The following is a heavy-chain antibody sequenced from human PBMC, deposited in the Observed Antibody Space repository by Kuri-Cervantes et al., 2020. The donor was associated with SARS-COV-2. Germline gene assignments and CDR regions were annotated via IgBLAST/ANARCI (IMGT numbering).Heavy chain of an antibody. D-gene: IGHD5-12*01. CDR1: GYSISSGYY. J-gene: IGHJ4*02. Sequence: SETLSLTCAVSGYSISSGYYWGWIRQPPGKGLEWIGSIYHSGGTYYNPSLKSRVTISLETSKNQFSLKLSSMTAADTAVYYCARSFMVASYFDYWGQGILVTDSS. CDR2: IYHSGGT. V-gene: IGHV4-38-2*01. CDR3: ARSFMVASYFDY.